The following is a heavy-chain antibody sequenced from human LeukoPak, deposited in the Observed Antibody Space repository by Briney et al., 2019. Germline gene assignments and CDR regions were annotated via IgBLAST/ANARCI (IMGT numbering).Heavy chain of an antibody. J-gene: IGHJ4*02. CDR3: APLAVADDYFDS. CDR1: GFTFSSYG. V-gene: IGHV3-23*01. Sequence: GGSLRLSCAASGFTFSSYGMSWVRQAPGHGLEWVSSVGVGGDTYYAGSVKGRFTISRDNSKSTLYLQMTSLRPEDTAVYYCAPLAVADDYFDSWGQGALVTVS. CDR2: VGVGGDT. D-gene: IGHD6-19*01.